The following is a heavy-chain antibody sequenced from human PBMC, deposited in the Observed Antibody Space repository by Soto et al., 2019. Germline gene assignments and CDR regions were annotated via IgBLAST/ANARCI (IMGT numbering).Heavy chain of an antibody. CDR1: GFTFSSYA. V-gene: IGHV3-23*01. CDR2: ISGSGGST. CDR3: AKVAVVAATHYYYYGMDV. J-gene: IGHJ6*02. Sequence: GGSLRLSCAASGFTFSSYAMSWVRQAPGKGLEWVSAISGSGGSTYYADSVKGRFTISRDNSKNTLYLQMNSLRAEDTAVYYCAKVAVVAATHYYYYGMDVWGQGTTVTVSS. D-gene: IGHD2-15*01.